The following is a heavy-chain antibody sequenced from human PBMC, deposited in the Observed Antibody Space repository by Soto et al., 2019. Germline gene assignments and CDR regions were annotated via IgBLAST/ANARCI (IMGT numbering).Heavy chain of an antibody. V-gene: IGHV1-69*02. CDR3: ARVAVVDYYDSSGYSGYFDY. CDR1: GGTFSSYT. J-gene: IGHJ4*02. Sequence: SVKVSCKASGGTFSSYTISWVRQAPGQGLEWMGRIIPILGIANYAQKFQGRVTITADKSTSTAYMELSSLRSEDTAVYYFARVAVVDYYDSSGYSGYFDYWGQETLVTDSS. D-gene: IGHD3-22*01. CDR2: IIPILGIA.